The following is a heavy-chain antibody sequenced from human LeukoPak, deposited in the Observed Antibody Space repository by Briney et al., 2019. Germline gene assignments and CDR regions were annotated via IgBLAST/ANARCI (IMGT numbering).Heavy chain of an antibody. CDR3: AKARPLGVSGVFDAFDI. CDR2: ISYDGSNK. Sequence: GGSLRLSCAASGFTFSSYGMHWVRQAPGKGLEWVAVISYDGSNKYYADSVKGRFTISRDNSKNTLYLQMNSLRAEDTAVYYCAKARPLGVSGVFDAFDIWGQGTMVTVSS. D-gene: IGHD3-16*01. V-gene: IGHV3-30*18. J-gene: IGHJ3*02. CDR1: GFTFSSYG.